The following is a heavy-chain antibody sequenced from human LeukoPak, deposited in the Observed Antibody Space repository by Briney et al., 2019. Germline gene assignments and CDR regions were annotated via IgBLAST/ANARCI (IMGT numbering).Heavy chain of an antibody. J-gene: IGHJ4*02. D-gene: IGHD3-22*01. CDR2: ISGSGGST. V-gene: IGHV3-23*01. Sequence: GGSLRLSCAASGFTFSSYAMSWVRQAPGKGLEWVSTISGSGGSTYYADSVKGRFTISRDNSKNTLYLQMNSLRAEDTAVYYCAKDPNPYYYDSSGYLYYFDYWGQGTLVTVSS. CDR3: AKDPNPYYYDSSGYLYYFDY. CDR1: GFTFSSYA.